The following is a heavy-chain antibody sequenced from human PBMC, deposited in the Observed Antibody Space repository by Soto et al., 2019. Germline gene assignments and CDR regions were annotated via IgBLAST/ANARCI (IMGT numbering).Heavy chain of an antibody. CDR3: ARDKVLLELPRDYYYGMDV. J-gene: IGHJ6*02. D-gene: IGHD1-7*01. CDR2: ISAYNGNT. CDR1: GYTFTSYG. Sequence: ASVKVSCKASGYTFTSYGISWVRQAPGQGLEWMGWISAYNGNTNYAQKLQCRVTMTTDTSTSTAYMELRSLRSDETAVYYCARDKVLLELPRDYYYGMDVWGQGTTVTVSS. V-gene: IGHV1-18*04.